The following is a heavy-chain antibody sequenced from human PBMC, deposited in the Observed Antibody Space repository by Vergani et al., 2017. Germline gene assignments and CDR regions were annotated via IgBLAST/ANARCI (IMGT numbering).Heavy chain of an antibody. CDR2: ISGPGLST. Sequence: EVHLLESGGGLVQSGGSLRLSCAASGFTFSNSAVSWVRQAPGRGLAWVSSISGPGLSTYYADSVKGRFSISRDNSKNTVFQQMHSLRAEDTAIYYCVKEKIDLGSYFFDSWGHGILVTVSS. V-gene: IGHV3-23*01. CDR1: GFTFSNSA. D-gene: IGHD2/OR15-2a*01. J-gene: IGHJ4*01. CDR3: VKEKIDLGSYFFDS.